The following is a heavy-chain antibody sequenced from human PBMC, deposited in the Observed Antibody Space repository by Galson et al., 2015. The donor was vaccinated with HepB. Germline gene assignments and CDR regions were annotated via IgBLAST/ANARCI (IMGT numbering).Heavy chain of an antibody. Sequence: SLRLSCAASRFTFSNYNMNWVRQPPGKGLEWVASISSNSDYIYYADSVKGRFTTSRDNAKNSLYLQMNGLRAEDTAIYYCARDWGKAVAGTWWFDPWGQGTLVTVSS. CDR3: ARDWGKAVAGTWWFDP. D-gene: IGHD6-19*01. CDR2: ISSNSDYI. J-gene: IGHJ5*02. V-gene: IGHV3-21*01. CDR1: RFTFSNYN.